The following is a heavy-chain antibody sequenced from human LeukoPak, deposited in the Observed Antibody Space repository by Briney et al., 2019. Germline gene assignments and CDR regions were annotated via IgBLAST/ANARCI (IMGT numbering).Heavy chain of an antibody. CDR1: GVTVSSNH. CDR3: VRDAS. J-gene: IGHJ4*02. Sequence: GRSLRLSCAVSGVTVSSNHMSWVRQAPGKGLEWVSAIYSGGGTYYADSVKGRFTLSRDNSKNTLYLQMNSLRAEDTAVYYCVRDASWGQGTLVTVSS. V-gene: IGHV3-66*01. CDR2: IYSGGGT.